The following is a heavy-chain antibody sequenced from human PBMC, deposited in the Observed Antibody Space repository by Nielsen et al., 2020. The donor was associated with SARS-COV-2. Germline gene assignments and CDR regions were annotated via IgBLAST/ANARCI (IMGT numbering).Heavy chain of an antibody. J-gene: IGHJ5*01. CDR1: GFTFSDYW. CDR3: ARNFYGSGSYPFDS. CDR2: IHQDGGET. V-gene: IGHV3-7*03. Sequence: GESLKISCAASGFTFSDYWMSWVRQAPGKGLEWVANIHQDGGETRYADSVKGRFTISRDNAKNSLYLQMNSLRAEDTAMYYCARNFYGSGSYPFDSWGQGTLVTVSS. D-gene: IGHD3-10*01.